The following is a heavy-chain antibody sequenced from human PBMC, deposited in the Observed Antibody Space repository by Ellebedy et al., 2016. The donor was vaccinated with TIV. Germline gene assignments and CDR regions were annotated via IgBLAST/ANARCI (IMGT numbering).Heavy chain of an antibody. D-gene: IGHD3-22*01. CDR3: ARAASGIVVVNHWGY. CDR2: IKQDGSEK. CDR1: GFTFSSYW. J-gene: IGHJ4*02. V-gene: IGHV3-7*01. Sequence: PGGSLRLSCAASGFTFSSYWMSWVRQAPGKGLEWVANIKQDGSEKYYVDSVKGRFTISRDNAKNSLYLQMNSLNAEETAVYYCARAASGIVVVNHWGYWGQGTLVTVSS.